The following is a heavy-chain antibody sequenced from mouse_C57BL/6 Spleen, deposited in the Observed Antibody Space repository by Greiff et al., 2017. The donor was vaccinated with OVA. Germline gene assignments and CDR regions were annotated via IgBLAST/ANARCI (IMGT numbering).Heavy chain of an antibody. CDR2: INPNNGGT. Sequence: EVQLQQSGPELVKPGASVKIPCKASGYTFTDYNMDWVKQSHGKSLEWIGDINPNNGGTIYNQKFKGKATLTVDKSSSTAYMELRSLTSEDTAVYYCARNDYYYGSSYDAMDYWGQGTSVTVSS. V-gene: IGHV1-18*01. CDR1: GYTFTDYN. D-gene: IGHD1-1*01. J-gene: IGHJ4*01. CDR3: ARNDYYYGSSYDAMDY.